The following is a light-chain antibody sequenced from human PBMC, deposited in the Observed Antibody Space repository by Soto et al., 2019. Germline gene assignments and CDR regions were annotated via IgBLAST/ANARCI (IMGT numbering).Light chain of an antibody. CDR3: MQPLQTLIT. V-gene: IGKV2-30*02. CDR2: KVS. J-gene: IGKJ5*01. CDR1: QSLVHSDGNTY. Sequence: VVMTQSPLSLPVTLGQPASISCSSSQSLVHSDGNTYLSWFQQRPGQSPRRLIYKVSNRDSGVPARFSGSGSGTDFALKISRVETEDAGVYFCMQPLQTLITFGQGTRLEIK.